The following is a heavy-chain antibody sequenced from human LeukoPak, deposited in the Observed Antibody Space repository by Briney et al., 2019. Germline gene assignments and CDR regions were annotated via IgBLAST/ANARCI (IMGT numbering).Heavy chain of an antibody. CDR3: AKDSGYSYGYLDY. Sequence: QTGGSLRLSCAASGFTFSSYGMHWVRQAPGKGLGWVAVISYDGSNKYYADSVKGRFTISRDNSKNTLYLQVNSLRAEDTAVYYCAKDSGYSYGYLDYWGQGTLVTVSS. J-gene: IGHJ4*02. CDR1: GFTFSSYG. D-gene: IGHD5-18*01. V-gene: IGHV3-30*18. CDR2: ISYDGSNK.